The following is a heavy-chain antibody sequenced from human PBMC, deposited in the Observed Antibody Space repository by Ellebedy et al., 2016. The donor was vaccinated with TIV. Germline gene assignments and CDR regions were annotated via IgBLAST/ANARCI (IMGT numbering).Heavy chain of an antibody. CDR2: IFYSGST. Sequence: SETLSLTXIVSGGSITSGDYYWSWIRQPPGKGLEWTGYIFYSGSTYYNPSLRSRLTISQDTSKNQFSLKLTSVTAADTAVYYCARVVLDGMDVWGQGTTVTVSS. D-gene: IGHD3-3*01. CDR3: ARVVLDGMDV. J-gene: IGHJ6*02. V-gene: IGHV4-30-4*01. CDR1: GGSITSGDYY.